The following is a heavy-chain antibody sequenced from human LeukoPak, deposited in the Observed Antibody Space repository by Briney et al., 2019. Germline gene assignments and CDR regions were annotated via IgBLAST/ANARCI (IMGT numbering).Heavy chain of an antibody. CDR2: IKPNSGGT. CDR3: ARAPILSGSYYGAVDY. D-gene: IGHD1-26*01. Sequence: GASLKVSCKASGYIFTDYYMHWVRQAPGQGLEWMGWIKPNSGGTDYAQKFQGRVTMTRGTSISTAYMELSRLRSDDTAVYYCARAPILSGSYYGAVDYWGQGTLVTVSS. V-gene: IGHV1-2*02. CDR1: GYIFTDYY. J-gene: IGHJ4*02.